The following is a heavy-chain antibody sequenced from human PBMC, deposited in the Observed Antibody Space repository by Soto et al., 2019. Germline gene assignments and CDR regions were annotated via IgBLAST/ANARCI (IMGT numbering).Heavy chain of an antibody. CDR1: GFTFSSYA. V-gene: IGHV3-30-3*01. D-gene: IGHD6-19*01. CDR2: ISYDGSNK. Sequence: PGGSLRLSCAASGFTFSSYAMHWVRQAPGKGLEWVAVISYDGSNKYYADSVKGRFTISRDNSKNTLYLQMNSLRAEDTAVYYCARSTISLWLDAFDIWGQGTMVTVSS. CDR3: ARSTISLWLDAFDI. J-gene: IGHJ3*02.